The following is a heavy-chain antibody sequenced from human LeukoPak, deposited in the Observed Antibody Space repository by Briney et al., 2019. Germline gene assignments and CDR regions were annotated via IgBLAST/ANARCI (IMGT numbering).Heavy chain of an antibody. CDR1: GGSISSSNSY. V-gene: IGHV4-39*07. D-gene: IGHD1-26*01. J-gene: IGHJ4*02. Sequence: SETLSLTCTVSGGSISSSNSYWGWIRQPPGKGLEWIGSMWFGATTSYDPSLKSRVTISIDPSKNQFSLKLSSVTAADTALYYCARGRRGSYFQDYWGQGTLVTVSS. CDR3: ARGRRGSYFQDY. CDR2: MWFGATT.